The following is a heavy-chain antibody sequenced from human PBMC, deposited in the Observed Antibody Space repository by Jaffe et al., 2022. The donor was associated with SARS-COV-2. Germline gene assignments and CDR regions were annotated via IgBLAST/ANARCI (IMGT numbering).Heavy chain of an antibody. V-gene: IGHV1-2*04. D-gene: IGHD6-13*01. CDR2: INPNSGGT. CDR1: GYTFTGYY. Sequence: QVQLVQSGAEVKKPGASVKVSCKASGYTFTGYYMHWVRQAPGQGLEWMGWINPNSGGTNYAQKFQGWVTMTRDTSISTAYMELSRLRSDDTAVYYCARDPREYSSSLYYYGMDVWGQGTTVTVSS. J-gene: IGHJ6*02. CDR3: ARDPREYSSSLYYYGMDV.